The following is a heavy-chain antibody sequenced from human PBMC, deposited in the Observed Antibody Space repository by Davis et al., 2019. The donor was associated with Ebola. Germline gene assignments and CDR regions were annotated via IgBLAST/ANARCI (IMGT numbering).Heavy chain of an antibody. Sequence: GGSLRLSCAASGFTFSSYAMSWVRQAPGKGLEWVATIKKDGIQKYYVDSVKGRFIISRDNAKNSLYLQMNSLRDEDTAVYYCARVVSGYWGQGLLVTVSS. D-gene: IGHD6-19*01. CDR1: GFTFSSYA. CDR2: IKKDGIQK. J-gene: IGHJ4*02. CDR3: ARVVSGY. V-gene: IGHV3-7*03.